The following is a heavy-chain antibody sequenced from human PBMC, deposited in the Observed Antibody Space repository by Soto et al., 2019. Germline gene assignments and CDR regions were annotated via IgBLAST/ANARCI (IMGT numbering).Heavy chain of an antibody. V-gene: IGHV3-33*01. CDR2: IWYDGSNK. CDR3: AREEAVAGTGAFDI. Sequence: QVQLVESGGGVVQPGRSLRLSCAASGFTFSSYGMHWVRQAPGKGLEWVAVIWYDGSNKYYADSVKGRFTISRDNSKNTLYLQMNRLRAEDTAVYYCAREEAVAGTGAFDIWGQGTMVTVSS. CDR1: GFTFSSYG. D-gene: IGHD6-19*01. J-gene: IGHJ3*02.